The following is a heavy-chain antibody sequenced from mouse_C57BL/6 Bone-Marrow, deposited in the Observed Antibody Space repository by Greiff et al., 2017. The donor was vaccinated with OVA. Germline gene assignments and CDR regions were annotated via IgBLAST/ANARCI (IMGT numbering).Heavy chain of an antibody. J-gene: IGHJ1*03. V-gene: IGHV1-85*01. Sequence: VMLVESGPELVKPGASVKLSCKASGYTFTSYDINWVKQRPGQGLEWIGWIYPRDGSTKYNEKFKGKATLTVDTSSSTAYMELHSLTSEDSAVYFCARLDYYGSSLYWYFDVWGTGTTVTVSS. D-gene: IGHD1-1*01. CDR1: GYTFTSYD. CDR2: IYPRDGST. CDR3: ARLDYYGSSLYWYFDV.